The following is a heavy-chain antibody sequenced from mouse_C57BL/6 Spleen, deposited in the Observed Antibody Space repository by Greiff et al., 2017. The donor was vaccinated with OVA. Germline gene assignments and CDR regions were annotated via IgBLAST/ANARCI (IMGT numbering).Heavy chain of an antibody. J-gene: IGHJ4*01. CDR2: ILPGSGST. D-gene: IGHD1-1*01. Sequence: QVQLKESGAELMKPGASVKLSCKATGYTFTGYWIEWVKQRPGHGLEWIGEILPGSGSTNYNEKFKGKATFTADTSSNTAYMQLSSLTTEDSAIYYCARGIYYGSREREYAGSYYYAMDYWGQGTSVTVSS. V-gene: IGHV1-9*01. CDR3: ARGIYYGSREREYAGSYYYAMDY. CDR1: GYTFTGYW.